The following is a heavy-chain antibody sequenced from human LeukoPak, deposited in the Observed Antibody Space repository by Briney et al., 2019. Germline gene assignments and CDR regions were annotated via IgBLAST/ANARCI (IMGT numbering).Heavy chain of an antibody. CDR2: ISSSNSYI. J-gene: IGHJ5*02. Sequence: PGGSLRLSCAASGFTFSSYSMNWVRQAPGKGLEWVSSISSSNSYIYYADPVKGRFTISRDNAKNSLYLQMNSLRAEDTAVYYCASLSSGWYYWFDPWGQGTLVTVSS. CDR3: ASLSSGWYYWFDP. V-gene: IGHV3-21*01. D-gene: IGHD6-19*01. CDR1: GFTFSSYS.